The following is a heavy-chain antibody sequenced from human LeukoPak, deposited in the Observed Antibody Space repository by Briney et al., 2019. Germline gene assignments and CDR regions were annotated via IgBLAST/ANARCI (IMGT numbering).Heavy chain of an antibody. CDR2: IKQDGSEK. CDR1: GFTFSSYW. CDR3: ARSPTTYYYDSSGYYDY. V-gene: IGHV3-7*01. Sequence: GGSLRLSCAASGFTFSSYWMSWVRQAPGKGLEWVAHIKQDGSEKYYVDSVKGRFTISRDNAKNSLYLQMNSLRAEDTAVYYCARSPTTYYYDSSGYYDYWGQGTLVTVSS. D-gene: IGHD3-22*01. J-gene: IGHJ4*02.